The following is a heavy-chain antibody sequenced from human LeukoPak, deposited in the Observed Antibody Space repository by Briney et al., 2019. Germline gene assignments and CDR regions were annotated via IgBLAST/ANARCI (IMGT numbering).Heavy chain of an antibody. D-gene: IGHD5-24*01. V-gene: IGHV3-23*01. CDR1: GFTFSSYA. CDR3: AKSLGDGYNWDYYFDY. CDR2: ISGSGGST. Sequence: GSLRLSCAASGFTFSSYAMSWVRQAPGKGLEWVSAISGSGGSTYYADSVKGRFTISRDNSKNTLYLQMNSLRAEDTAVYYCAKSLGDGYNWDYYFDYWGQGTLVTVSS. J-gene: IGHJ4*02.